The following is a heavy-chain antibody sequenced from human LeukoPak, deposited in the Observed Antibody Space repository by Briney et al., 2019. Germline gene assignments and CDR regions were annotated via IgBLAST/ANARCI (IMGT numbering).Heavy chain of an antibody. Sequence: SETLSLTCAVYGGSFSGYYWSWIRQPPGKGLEWIGEINHSGSTNYNPSLKSRVTISVDTSKNQFSLKLSSVTAADTAVYYCARVVYGDYGDWGGGDSNWFDPWGQGTLVTVSS. J-gene: IGHJ5*02. CDR3: ARVVYGDYGDWGGGDSNWFDP. CDR1: GGSFSGYY. V-gene: IGHV4-34*01. CDR2: INHSGST. D-gene: IGHD4-17*01.